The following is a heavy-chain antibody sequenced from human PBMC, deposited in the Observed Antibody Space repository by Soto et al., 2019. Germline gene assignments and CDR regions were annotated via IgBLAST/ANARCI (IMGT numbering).Heavy chain of an antibody. Sequence: PSETLSLTCTVSGGSISSGDYYWSWIRQPPGKGLEWIGYIYYSGSTYYNPSLKSRVTISVDTSKNQFSLKLSFVTAADTAVYYCARVGNADYSNFDWGQGTLVTVSS. CDR2: IYYSGST. J-gene: IGHJ4*02. CDR3: ARVGNADYSNFD. CDR1: GGSISSGDYY. V-gene: IGHV4-30-4*01. D-gene: IGHD4-4*01.